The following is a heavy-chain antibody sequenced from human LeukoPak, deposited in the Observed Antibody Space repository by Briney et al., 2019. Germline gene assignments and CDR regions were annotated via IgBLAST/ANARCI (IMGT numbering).Heavy chain of an antibody. CDR3: ARDYDFWSGYYRLDY. J-gene: IGHJ4*02. Sequence: SVKVSCKVSGGTFSSYAISWVRQAPGQGLEWMGGIIPIFGTANYAQKFQGRVTITADESTSTAYMELSSLRSEDTAVYYCARDYDFWSGYYRLDYWGQGTLVTVSS. CDR2: IIPIFGTA. V-gene: IGHV1-69*01. CDR1: GGTFSSYA. D-gene: IGHD3-3*01.